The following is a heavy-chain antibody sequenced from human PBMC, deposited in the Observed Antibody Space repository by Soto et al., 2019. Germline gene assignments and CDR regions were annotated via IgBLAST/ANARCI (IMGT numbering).Heavy chain of an antibody. D-gene: IGHD3-10*01. J-gene: IGHJ6*02. CDR2: IYYSGST. CDR1: GGSISSYY. Sequence: QVQLQESGPGLVKPSETLSITCTVSGGSISSYYWSWIRQPPGKGLEWIGYIYYSGSTNYNPSLKSRVTISVDTSKNQCSRKLSSVTAADTAVYYCARYGSGSYYAKGYYYGMDVWGQGTTVTVSS. CDR3: ARYGSGSYYAKGYYYGMDV. V-gene: IGHV4-59*01.